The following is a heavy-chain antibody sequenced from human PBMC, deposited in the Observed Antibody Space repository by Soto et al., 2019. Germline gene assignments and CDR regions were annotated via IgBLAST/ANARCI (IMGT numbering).Heavy chain of an antibody. CDR3: ARASSGVGYGMDV. V-gene: IGHV3-53*01. CDR1: GFTVSSND. CDR2: IYSGGST. D-gene: IGHD3-3*01. J-gene: IGHJ6*02. Sequence: PGGSLRLSCAASGFTVSSNDMSWVRQAPGKGLEWVSVIYSGGSTYYADSVKGRFTISRDNSKNTLYLQMNSLRAEDTAVYYCARASSGVGYGMDVWGQATTVTVSS.